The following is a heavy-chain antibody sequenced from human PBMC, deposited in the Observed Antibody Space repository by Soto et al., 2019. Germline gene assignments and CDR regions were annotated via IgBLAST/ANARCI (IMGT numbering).Heavy chain of an antibody. CDR3: VRGAYCNSNFCPGPFQS. V-gene: IGHV3-72*01. CDR2: TRNKPHGYST. J-gene: IGHJ4*02. Sequence: GGSLRLSCAASGFTFSDHYMDWVRQAPGQGLEWVARTRNKPHGYSTEYAASVKGRFIVSRDDSENSVFLLMSGLKIEDTAVYYCVRGAYCNSNFCPGPFQSWGQGTPVTVSS. CDR1: GFTFSDHY. D-gene: IGHD2-2*01.